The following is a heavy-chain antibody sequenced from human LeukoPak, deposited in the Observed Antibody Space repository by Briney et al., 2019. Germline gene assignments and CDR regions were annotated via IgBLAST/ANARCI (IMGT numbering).Heavy chain of an antibody. CDR1: GGSISSYY. J-gene: IGHJ5*02. CDR3: AREVGFLEWLPYNWFDP. CDR2: IYYSGST. D-gene: IGHD3-3*01. Sequence: SETLSLTCTVSGGSISSYYWSWIRQPPGKGLEWIGYIYYSGSTNYNPSLKSRVTISVDTSKNQFSLKLSFVTAADTAVYYCAREVGFLEWLPYNWFDPWGQGTLVTVSS. V-gene: IGHV4-59*01.